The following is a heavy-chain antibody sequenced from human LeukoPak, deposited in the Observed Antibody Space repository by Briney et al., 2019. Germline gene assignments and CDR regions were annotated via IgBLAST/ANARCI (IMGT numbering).Heavy chain of an antibody. CDR2: ISSSGGTR. Sequence: GGSLRLSCAASEFAFSVYEMYWVCQAPGKGPEWVSYISSSGGTRYYADSVKGRFTISRDNAENSLYLQMNSLRAEDTAVYYCTTLTVASSFDYWGQGALVTVSS. D-gene: IGHD6-19*01. CDR3: TTLTVASSFDY. J-gene: IGHJ4*02. V-gene: IGHV3-48*03. CDR1: EFAFSVYE.